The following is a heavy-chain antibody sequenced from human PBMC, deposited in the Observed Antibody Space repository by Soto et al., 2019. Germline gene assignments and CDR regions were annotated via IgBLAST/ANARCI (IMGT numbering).Heavy chain of an antibody. V-gene: IGHV3-33*01. D-gene: IGHD2-2*01. CDR2: IWYDGSNK. J-gene: IGHJ4*02. CDR1: GFTFSSYG. Sequence: QVQLVESGGGVVQPGRSLRLSCAASGFTFSSYGMHWVRQAPGKGLEWVAVIWYDGSNKYYADSVKGRFTISRDNSXNXXYLQKNSRRAEDTAVYYCARDPYCSSTGCDATFDYWGQGTLVTVSS. CDR3: ARDPYCSSTGCDATFDY.